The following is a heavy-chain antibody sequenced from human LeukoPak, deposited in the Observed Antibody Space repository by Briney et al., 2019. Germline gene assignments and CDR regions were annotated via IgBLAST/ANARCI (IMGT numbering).Heavy chain of an antibody. Sequence: ASVKVPCKASGYTFTSYAMHWVRQAPGQRLEWMGWISAGNGNTKYSQKFQGRVTITRDTSASTAYMELSSLRSEDTAVYYCARSTDYYDSSGYFPWGQGTLVTVSS. CDR1: GYTFTSYA. J-gene: IGHJ1*01. D-gene: IGHD3-22*01. CDR3: ARSTDYYDSSGYFP. V-gene: IGHV1-3*01. CDR2: ISAGNGNT.